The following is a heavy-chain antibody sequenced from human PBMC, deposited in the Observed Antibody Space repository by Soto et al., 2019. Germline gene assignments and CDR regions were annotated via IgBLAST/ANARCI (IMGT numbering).Heavy chain of an antibody. CDR2: ISYDGTSE. V-gene: IGHV3-30-3*01. J-gene: IGHJ5*01. CDR3: LRDYSGWFDF. CDR1: GFTLSNYA. Sequence: QVQLVESGGGVVQPGRSLRLSCAASGFTLSNYAIHWVRQAPGKGLEWVGSISYDGTSEDFADSLRGRFTLSRDNSKNMLWLQMNSLRSEDTAVYYCLRDYSGWFDFWGQGTLVTVSP. D-gene: IGHD3-10*01.